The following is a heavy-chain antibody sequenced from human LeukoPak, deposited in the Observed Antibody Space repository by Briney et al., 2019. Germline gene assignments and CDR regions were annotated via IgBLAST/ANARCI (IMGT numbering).Heavy chain of an antibody. Sequence: SVKVSCKASGGTFSSYAISWVRQAPGQGLEWMGRIIPIFGTANYAQKLQGRVTMTTDTSTSTAYMELRSLRSDDTAVYYCARVSYGYYWFDPWGQGTLVTVSS. CDR2: IIPIFGTA. J-gene: IGHJ5*02. D-gene: IGHD5-18*01. CDR3: ARVSYGYYWFDP. V-gene: IGHV1-69*05. CDR1: GGTFSSYA.